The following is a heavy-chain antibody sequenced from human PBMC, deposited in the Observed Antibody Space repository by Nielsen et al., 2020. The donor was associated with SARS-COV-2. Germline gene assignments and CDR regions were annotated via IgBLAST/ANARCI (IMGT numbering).Heavy chain of an antibody. CDR3: ARAVWGSYRYTRAGAFDI. Sequence: SETLSLTCTVSGGSISSGGYYWSWIRQHPGKGLEWIGYIYYSGSTYYNPSLKSRVTISVDTSKNQFSLKLSSVTAADTAVYYCARAVWGSYRYTRAGAFDIWGQGTMVTVSS. D-gene: IGHD3-16*02. CDR2: IYYSGST. V-gene: IGHV4-31*03. J-gene: IGHJ3*02. CDR1: GGSISSGGYY.